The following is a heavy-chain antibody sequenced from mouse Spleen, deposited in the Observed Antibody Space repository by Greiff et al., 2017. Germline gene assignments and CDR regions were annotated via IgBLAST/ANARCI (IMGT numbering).Heavy chain of an antibody. CDR1: GFTFSSYA. J-gene: IGHJ3*01. CDR2: ISSGGGNT. Sequence: EVQLVESGGGLVKLGGSLKLSCAASGFTFSSYAMSWVRQTPEKRLEWVATISSGGGNTYYPDSVKGRFTISRDNAKNTLYLQMSSLKSEDTAMYYCARPRDYYGSSYWFAYWGQGTLVTVSA. D-gene: IGHD1-1*01. CDR3: ARPRDYYGSSYWFAY. V-gene: IGHV5-9-3*01.